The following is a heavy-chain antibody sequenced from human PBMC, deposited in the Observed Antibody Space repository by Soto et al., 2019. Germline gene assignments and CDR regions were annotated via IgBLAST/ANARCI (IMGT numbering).Heavy chain of an antibody. Sequence: SETLSLTCAVYGGSFSGYYWSWIRQPPGKGLEWIGEINHSGSTNYNPSLKSRVTISVDRSKNQFSLKLSSVTAADTTVYYCARDYYDSSGFDYWGQGTLVTVSS. CDR1: GGSFSGYY. CDR3: ARDYYDSSGFDY. V-gene: IGHV4-34*01. CDR2: INHSGST. D-gene: IGHD3-22*01. J-gene: IGHJ4*02.